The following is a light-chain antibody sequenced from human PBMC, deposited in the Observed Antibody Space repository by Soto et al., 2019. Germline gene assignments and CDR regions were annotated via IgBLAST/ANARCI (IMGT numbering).Light chain of an antibody. CDR1: SSDIGAYDY. CDR3: FSFKTTSTHV. V-gene: IGLV2-14*01. Sequence: QSALTQPASLSGSPGQSITISCTGTSSDIGAYDYVSWFQQHPGKAPKLMISEVNNRPSGVSNRFSGSKSGNTAYLTISGLQAEEEAEYFCFSFKTTSTHVFGTGTKVTV. CDR2: EVN. J-gene: IGLJ1*01.